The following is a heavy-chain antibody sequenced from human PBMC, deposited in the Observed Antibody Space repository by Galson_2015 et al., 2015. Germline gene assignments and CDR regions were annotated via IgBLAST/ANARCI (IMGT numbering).Heavy chain of an antibody. V-gene: IGHV1-3*01. CDR2: INAGNGNT. CDR1: GYTFTSYP. D-gene: IGHD3-22*01. Sequence: SVKVSCKASGYTFTSYPMHWVRQAPGQRLEWMGWINAGNGNTKYSQKFQGRVTITRDTSASTAYMELSSLRSEDTAVYYCARSIVVDIPFDYWGQGPLVTVSS. J-gene: IGHJ4*02. CDR3: ARSIVVDIPFDY.